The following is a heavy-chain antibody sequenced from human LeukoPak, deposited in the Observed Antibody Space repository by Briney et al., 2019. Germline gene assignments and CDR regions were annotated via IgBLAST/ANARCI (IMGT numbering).Heavy chain of an antibody. CDR3: ASAAAGPFYFDY. CDR2: IRYDGSNK. J-gene: IGHJ4*02. V-gene: IGHV3-30*02. D-gene: IGHD6-13*01. Sequence: PGGSLRLSCAASGFTFSSYGMHWVRQAPGKGLEWVAFIRYDGSNKYYADSVKGRFTISRDNSKNTLYLQMNSLRAEDTAVYYCASAAAGPFYFDYWGQGTLVTVSS. CDR1: GFTFSSYG.